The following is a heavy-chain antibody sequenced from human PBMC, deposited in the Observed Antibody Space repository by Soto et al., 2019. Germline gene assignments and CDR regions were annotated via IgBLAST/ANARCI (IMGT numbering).Heavy chain of an antibody. J-gene: IGHJ4*02. CDR1: GFTFSDYY. V-gene: IGHV3-23*01. CDR2: ISGSGGST. CDR3: AKDPIRYYDSSGYLDYFDY. D-gene: IGHD3-22*01. Sequence: GGSLRLSCAASGFTFSDYYMTWIRQAPGKGLKWVSAISGSGGSTYYADSVKGRFTISRDNSKNTLYLQMNSLRAEDTAVYYCAKDPIRYYDSSGYLDYFDYWGQGTLVTVSS.